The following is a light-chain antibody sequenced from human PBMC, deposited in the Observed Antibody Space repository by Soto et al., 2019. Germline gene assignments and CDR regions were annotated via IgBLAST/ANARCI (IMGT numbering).Light chain of an antibody. Sequence: EIWMTQSPATLSVSPWERDTLSCRASQSVSSNLAWYQQKPGQAPRLLIYGASTRATGIPARFSGSGSGTEFTLTISSLQSEDFAVYYCQQYNNWPATFGQGTMVDIK. J-gene: IGKJ1*01. CDR1: QSVSSN. V-gene: IGKV3-15*01. CDR3: QQYNNWPAT. CDR2: GAS.